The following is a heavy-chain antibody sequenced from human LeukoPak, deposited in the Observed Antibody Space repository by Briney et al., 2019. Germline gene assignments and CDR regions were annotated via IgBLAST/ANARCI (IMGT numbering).Heavy chain of an antibody. Sequence: GRSLRLSCAASGFTFDDYAMHWVRQAPGKGLEWVSGISWNSGSIGYADSVKGRFTISRDNAKNSLYLQMNSLRAEDTALYYCAKSVYYYDSSGYYSFDHWGQGTLVTVSS. CDR3: AKSVYYYDSSGYYSFDH. D-gene: IGHD3-22*01. V-gene: IGHV3-9*01. CDR1: GFTFDDYA. CDR2: ISWNSGSI. J-gene: IGHJ4*02.